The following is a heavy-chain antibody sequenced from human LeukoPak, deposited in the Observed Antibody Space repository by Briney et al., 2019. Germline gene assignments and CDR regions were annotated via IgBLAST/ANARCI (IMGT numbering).Heavy chain of an antibody. Sequence: GGSLRLSCAASGFPFSNYFMSWIRQAPGKGLEWVSSISSSSSYIYYADSVKGRFTISRDNAKNSLYLQMNSLRAEDTAVYYCARGRGNWNIYDYWGQGTLVTVSS. J-gene: IGHJ4*02. V-gene: IGHV3-21*01. CDR2: ISSSSSYI. CDR3: ARGRGNWNIYDY. CDR1: GFPFSNYF. D-gene: IGHD1-1*01.